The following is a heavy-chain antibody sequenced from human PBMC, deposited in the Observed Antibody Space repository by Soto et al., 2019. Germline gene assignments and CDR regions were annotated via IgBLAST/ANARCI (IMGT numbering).Heavy chain of an antibody. V-gene: IGHV3-48*03. CDR2: ISDSGRTM. D-gene: IGHD4-17*01. CDR1: GFTFSSFE. J-gene: IGHJ4*02. CDR3: ARSTVTSD. Sequence: GGSLRLSCAASGFTFSSFEMIWVRQAPGKGLEWISYISDSGRTMYYADSVKGRFTISRDNAKNSLYLQMNSLRVEDTALYYCARSTVTSDWGQGTRVTVSS.